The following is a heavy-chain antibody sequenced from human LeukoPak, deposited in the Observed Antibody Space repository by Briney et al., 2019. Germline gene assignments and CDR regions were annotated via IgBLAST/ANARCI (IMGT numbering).Heavy chain of an antibody. J-gene: IGHJ4*02. CDR2: IYAGGST. Sequence: SETLSLTCSVSGGSISRYYWSWIRQPAGKGLEWIGRIYAGGSTNYNPSLKSRVTMSVDTSKNQFSLKLSSVTAADTAVYYCARAHSTSCAALYYFDYWGQGTLVTVSS. V-gene: IGHV4-4*07. CDR3: ARAHSTSCAALYYFDY. D-gene: IGHD6-13*01. CDR1: GGSISRYY.